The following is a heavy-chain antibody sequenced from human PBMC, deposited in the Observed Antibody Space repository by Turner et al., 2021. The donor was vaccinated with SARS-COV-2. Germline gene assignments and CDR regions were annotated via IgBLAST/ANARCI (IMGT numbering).Heavy chain of an antibody. CDR3: TRDSGSPGFDY. V-gene: IGHV3-48*03. D-gene: IGHD3-10*01. J-gene: IGHJ4*02. CDR2: ISSSETV. Sequence: EVYLEESGGGMGQPGGSLRLSCAASGFIFSNYEMNWVRQAPGKGLEWVAYISSSETVYYAESVKGRFTISRENVKNSVYLQMDSLRAEDTALYYCTRDSGSPGFDYWGRGTLVRVSS. CDR1: GFIFSNYE.